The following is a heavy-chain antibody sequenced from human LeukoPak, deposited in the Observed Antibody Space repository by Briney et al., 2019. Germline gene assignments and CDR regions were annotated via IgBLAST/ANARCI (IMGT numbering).Heavy chain of an antibody. J-gene: IGHJ4*02. CDR1: GXSISSYY. Sequence: PSETLSLTCTVSGXSISSYYWGWIRQPPGKGLEWIGYIYYTGSTNCNPSLRSRVTISVDSSKNQFSLKVNSVTAADTAVYYCARGDYFGSGLGDWGQGTLVTVSS. CDR2: IYYTGST. CDR3: ARGDYFGSGLGD. D-gene: IGHD3-10*01. V-gene: IGHV4-59*01.